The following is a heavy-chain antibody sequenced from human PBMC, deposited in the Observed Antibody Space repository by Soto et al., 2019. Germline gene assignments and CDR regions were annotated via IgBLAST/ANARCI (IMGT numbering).Heavy chain of an antibody. D-gene: IGHD2-15*01. CDR1: GYIYTGYY. CDR2: INPNSGDT. CDR3: ARVRFCSGRCSLSFAP. J-gene: IGHJ5*02. V-gene: IGHV1-2*02. Sequence: QVQLVQSGADVKKPGASVKVSCKATGYIYTGYYIHWVRQAPGQWLEWMGWINPNSGDTSYAQKFQGRVTLTSDTSIGSAYMELSRLTSDDTAVHYCARVRFCSGRCSLSFAPWGQGSLVTVSS.